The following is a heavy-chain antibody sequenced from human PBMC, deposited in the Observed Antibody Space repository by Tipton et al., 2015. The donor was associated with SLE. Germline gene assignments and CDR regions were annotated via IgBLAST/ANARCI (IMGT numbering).Heavy chain of an antibody. CDR3: ARGDADYWFFDL. V-gene: IGHV3-74*01. CDR2: INSGGTST. J-gene: IGHJ2*01. CDR1: GLTFSRHW. Sequence: GSLRLSCAASGLTFSRHWMHWVRQAPGKGLVWVSHINSGGTSTNYADFVMGRFTISRDNAKNTLYLQMNSLRAEDTAVYYCARGDADYWFFDLWGRGTLVSVSS.